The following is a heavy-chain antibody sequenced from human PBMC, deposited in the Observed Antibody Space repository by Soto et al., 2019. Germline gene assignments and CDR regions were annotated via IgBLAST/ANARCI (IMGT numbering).Heavy chain of an antibody. Sequence: SSETLSLNCPLSGCSISSGGYYWSWIRQHPGKGLEWIGYIYYSGSTYYNPSLKSRVTISVDTSKNQFSLKLSSVTAADTAVYYCARRGVPASYYYYGMDVWGQGTTVTVSS. CDR3: ARRGVPASYYYYGMDV. CDR2: IYYSGST. CDR1: GCSISSGGYY. V-gene: IGHV4-31*03. J-gene: IGHJ6*02. D-gene: IGHD2-2*01.